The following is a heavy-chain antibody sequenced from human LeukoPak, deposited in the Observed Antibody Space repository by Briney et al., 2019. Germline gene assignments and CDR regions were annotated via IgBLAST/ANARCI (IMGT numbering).Heavy chain of an antibody. J-gene: IGHJ4*02. V-gene: IGHV3-74*01. Sequence: GGSLGLSWAASDFTFSRYWMHWAGKPQGEGLVWVSRIDEHGSTTDYADSVEGRFTIYRDNAKNTLYLQMNSLRVEDTAVYYCARDVAGSGSHWGQGTLVTVSS. CDR2: IDEHGSTT. D-gene: IGHD3-10*01. CDR3: ARDVAGSGSH. CDR1: DFTFSRYW.